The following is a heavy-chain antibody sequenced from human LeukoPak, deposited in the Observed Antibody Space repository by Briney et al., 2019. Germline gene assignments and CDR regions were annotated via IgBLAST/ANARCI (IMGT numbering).Heavy chain of an antibody. Sequence: SETLSLTCTVSGGSISSGDYYWSWIRQPPGKGLEWIGYIYYSGSTYYNPPLKSRVTISVDTSKNQFSLKLSSVTAADTAVYFCARETGLYYFDYWGQGTRVTVSS. CDR1: GGSISSGDYY. CDR3: ARETGLYYFDY. J-gene: IGHJ4*02. CDR2: IYYSGST. D-gene: IGHD1-14*01. V-gene: IGHV4-30-4*01.